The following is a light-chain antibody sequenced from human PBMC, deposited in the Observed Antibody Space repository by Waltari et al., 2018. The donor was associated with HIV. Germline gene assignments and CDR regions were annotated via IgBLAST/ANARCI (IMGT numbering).Light chain of an antibody. CDR1: SSNIGRNT. V-gene: IGLV1-44*01. CDR2: AKN. Sequence: QSVLTQPPSATGTPGQRVTLSCSGSSSNIGRNTVNWYQQLPGTAPKLLIYAKNLRPSGVPDRLAGSKSDTSASLAIRGLQSEDGADYYGAAWDDSLNGRVFGGGTKLTVL. CDR3: AAWDDSLNGRV. J-gene: IGLJ3*02.